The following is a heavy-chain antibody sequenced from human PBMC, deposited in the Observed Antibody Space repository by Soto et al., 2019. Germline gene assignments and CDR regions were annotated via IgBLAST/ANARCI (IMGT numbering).Heavy chain of an antibody. CDR2: IDWDDDK. CDR1: GFSLSTSGMC. D-gene: IGHD6-6*01. CDR3: ARTQIAARPKPPPYYYYGMDV. J-gene: IGHJ6*02. Sequence: ASCPTLVNPTQTLTLTCTFSGFSLSTSGMCVSWIRQPPGKALEWLALIDWDDDKYYSTSLKTRLTISKDTSKNQVVLTMTNMDPVDTATYYCARTQIAARPKPPPYYYYGMDVWGQGTTVTVS. V-gene: IGHV2-70*01.